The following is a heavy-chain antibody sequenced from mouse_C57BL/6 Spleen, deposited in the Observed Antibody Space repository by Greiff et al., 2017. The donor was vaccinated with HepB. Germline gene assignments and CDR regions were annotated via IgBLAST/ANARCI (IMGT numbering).Heavy chain of an antibody. V-gene: IGHV5-17*01. Sequence: EVQRVESGGGLVKPGGSLKLSCAASGFTFSDYGMHWVRQAPEKGLEWVAYISSGSSTIYYADTVKGRFTISRDNAKNTLFLQMTSLRSEDTAMYYCARDSNYLYYYAMDYWGQGTSVTVSS. CDR3: ARDSNYLYYYAMDY. CDR2: ISSGSSTI. J-gene: IGHJ4*01. CDR1: GFTFSDYG. D-gene: IGHD2-5*01.